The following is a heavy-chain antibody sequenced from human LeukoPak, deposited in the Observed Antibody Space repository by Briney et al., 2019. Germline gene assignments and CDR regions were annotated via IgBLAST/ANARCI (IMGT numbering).Heavy chain of an antibody. CDR2: IYTNGST. CDR3: ARDLAYYYDSSGYYSLFHY. J-gene: IGHJ4*02. Sequence: SETLSLTYTVSGGSISSYYWSWIRQPDGKGLEWIGRIYTNGSTNYNPSLKSRVTMSVDTSKNQFSLKLSSVTAADTAVYYCARDLAYYYDSSGYYSLFHYWGQGTLVTVSS. D-gene: IGHD3-22*01. CDR1: GGSISSYY. V-gene: IGHV4-4*07.